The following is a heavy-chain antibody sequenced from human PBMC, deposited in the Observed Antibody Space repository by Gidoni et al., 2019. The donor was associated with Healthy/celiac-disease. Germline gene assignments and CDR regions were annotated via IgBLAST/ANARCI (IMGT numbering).Heavy chain of an antibody. J-gene: IGHJ3*02. CDR2: ISWNSGII. Sequence: EVQLVESGGGLVQPGRSLRLSCAASGFTFDDYAMHWVRQAPGKGLEWVSGISWNSGIIGYADSVKGRFTISRDNAKNSLYLQMNSLRAEDTALYYCAKAPSGWYYDAFDIWGQGTMVTVSS. CDR3: AKAPSGWYYDAFDI. D-gene: IGHD6-19*01. CDR1: GFTFDDYA. V-gene: IGHV3-9*01.